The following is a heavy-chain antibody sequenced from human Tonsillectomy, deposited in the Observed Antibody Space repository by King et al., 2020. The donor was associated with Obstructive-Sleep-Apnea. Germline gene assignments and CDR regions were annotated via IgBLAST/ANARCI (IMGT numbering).Heavy chain of an antibody. D-gene: IGHD3-16*02. Sequence: VQLVESGGGLVQPGGSLRLSCAASGFTFSSYAMSWVRQAPGKGLEWVSAISGSGGSTYYADSVKGRFTISRDNSKNTLYLQMKSLRAEDTAVYYCATASFGGVIVSPGGAFDIWGQGTMVTVSS. CDR1: GFTFSSYA. J-gene: IGHJ3*02. CDR3: ATASFGGVIVSPGGAFDI. CDR2: ISGSGGST. V-gene: IGHV3-23*04.